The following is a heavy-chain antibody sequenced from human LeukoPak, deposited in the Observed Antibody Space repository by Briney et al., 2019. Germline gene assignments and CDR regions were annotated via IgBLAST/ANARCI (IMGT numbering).Heavy chain of an antibody. CDR1: GFTFSSYE. V-gene: IGHV4-59*01. J-gene: IGHJ6*03. Sequence: GSLRLSCAASGFTFSSYEMNWVRQAPGKGLEWIGDIYYSGYTNYNPSLKSRVTISVDTSKNQFSLKLRSVTAADTAVYYCARETSQKGAHYMDVWGKGTTVTISS. D-gene: IGHD3-16*01. CDR2: IYYSGYT. CDR3: ARETSQKGAHYMDV.